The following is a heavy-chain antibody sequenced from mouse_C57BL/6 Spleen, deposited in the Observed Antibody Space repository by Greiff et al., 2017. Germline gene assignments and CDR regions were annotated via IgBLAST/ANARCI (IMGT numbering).Heavy chain of an antibody. Sequence: QVQLQQSGAELVKPGASVKLSCKASGYTFTSYWMHWVKQRPGQGLEWIGMFHPNSGSTNYNEKFKSKATLTVDKSSSTAYMQLSSLTSEDSAVYYCARPGYSNSFDYWGQGTTLTVSS. CDR2: FHPNSGST. J-gene: IGHJ2*01. CDR3: ARPGYSNSFDY. CDR1: GYTFTSYW. V-gene: IGHV1-64*01. D-gene: IGHD2-5*01.